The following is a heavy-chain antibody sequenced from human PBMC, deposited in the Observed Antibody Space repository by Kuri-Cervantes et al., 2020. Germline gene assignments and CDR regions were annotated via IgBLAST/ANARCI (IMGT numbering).Heavy chain of an antibody. CDR2: ISWNGGGV. Sequence: LSLTCAASGFTFSSYAMHWVRQAPGKGLEWVSGISWNGGGVGYAVSVKGRFTISRDNSKNTLYLQMNSLRAEDTAVYYCAKVGSGYYFDYWGQGTLVTVSS. D-gene: IGHD3-22*01. V-gene: IGHV3-64*04. CDR3: AKVGSGYYFDY. CDR1: GFTFSSYA. J-gene: IGHJ4*02.